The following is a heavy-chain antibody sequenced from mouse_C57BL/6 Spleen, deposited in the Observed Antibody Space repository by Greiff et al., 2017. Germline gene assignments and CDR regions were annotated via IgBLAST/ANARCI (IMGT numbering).Heavy chain of an antibody. J-gene: IGHJ1*03. Sequence: QVHVKQSGPGLVQPSQSLSITCTVSGFSLTTYSVHWVRQSPGKGLEWLGVIWRGGITDYNAAFMSKLTITKDNSKSQVFFKMNSLQAYDTAIYYCAKESYYGSSPYWYFDVWGTGTTVTVSS. V-gene: IGHV2-5*01. CDR1: GFSLTTYS. D-gene: IGHD1-1*01. CDR2: IWRGGIT. CDR3: AKESYYGSSPYWYFDV.